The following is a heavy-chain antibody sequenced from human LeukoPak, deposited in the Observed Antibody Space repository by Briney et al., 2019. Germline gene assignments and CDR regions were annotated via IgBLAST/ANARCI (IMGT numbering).Heavy chain of an antibody. J-gene: IGHJ4*02. V-gene: IGHV1-2*02. Sequence: ASVKLSCKASGSTFTGYYMHWVRQAPGQGLEWMGWINPNSGGTNYAQKFQGRVNMTRDTSISTAYMELSRLRSDDTAVYNCARGQSNPLLRVGASICNITPFDYWGQGTLVTVSS. CDR2: INPNSGGT. D-gene: IGHD2-21*01. CDR1: GSTFTGYY. CDR3: ARGQSNPLLRVGASICNITPFDY.